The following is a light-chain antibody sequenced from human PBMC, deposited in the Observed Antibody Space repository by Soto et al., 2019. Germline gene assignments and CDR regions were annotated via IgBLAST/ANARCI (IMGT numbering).Light chain of an antibody. CDR1: QSVSSY. Sequence: EIVLTQSPATLSLSPGERATLSCRASQSVSSYLAWYQQKPGQAPRLLIYDASNRATGIPARFSGSGSGTDFPLTISRLEPEDFSGYYCQQRSHWPPSYPFGQGNKLEIK. CDR2: DAS. V-gene: IGKV3-11*01. CDR3: QQRSHWPPSYP. J-gene: IGKJ2*01.